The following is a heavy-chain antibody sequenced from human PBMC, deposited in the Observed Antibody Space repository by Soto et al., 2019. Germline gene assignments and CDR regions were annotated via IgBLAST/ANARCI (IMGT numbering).Heavy chain of an antibody. CDR3: ARLDYDFWSGYYKGNDAFDI. CDR1: GGSISSYY. V-gene: IGHV4-59*01. Sequence: SETLSLTCTVSGGSISSYYWSWIRQPPGKGLEWIGYIYYSGSTNYNPSLKSRVTISVDTSKNQFSLKLSSVTAADTAVYYCARLDYDFWSGYYKGNDAFDIWGQGTMVTISS. D-gene: IGHD3-3*01. CDR2: IYYSGST. J-gene: IGHJ3*02.